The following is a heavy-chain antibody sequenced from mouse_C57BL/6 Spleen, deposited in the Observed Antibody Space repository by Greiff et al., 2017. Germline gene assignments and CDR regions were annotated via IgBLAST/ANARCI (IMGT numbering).Heavy chain of an antibody. CDR2: IDPETGGT. D-gene: IGHD1-1*01. J-gene: IGHJ1*03. V-gene: IGHV1-15*01. Sequence: VQLLQSGAELVRPGASVTLSCKASGYTFTDYEMHWVKQTPVHGLEWIGAIDPETGGTAYHQKFKGKAILTADKTSSTAYMELRSLTSEDSAVYYCTSYYGSSRYWYFDVWGTGTTVTVSS. CDR3: TSYYGSSRYWYFDV. CDR1: GYTFTDYE.